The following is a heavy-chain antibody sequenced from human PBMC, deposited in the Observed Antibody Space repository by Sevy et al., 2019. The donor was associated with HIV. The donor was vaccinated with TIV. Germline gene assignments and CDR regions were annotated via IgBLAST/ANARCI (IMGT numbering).Heavy chain of an antibody. CDR1: GFTFSSYN. D-gene: IGHD2-21*01. Sequence: GGYLRLSCAASGFTFSSYNMNWVRQAPGKGLECISFISSGGHTIYYADSVKGRFTISRDSAKNSVYLQMNSLRVEDTAVYYCARACGYSDYGMDVWGQGTTVTVSS. CDR2: ISSGGHTI. V-gene: IGHV3-48*01. J-gene: IGHJ6*02. CDR3: ARACGYSDYGMDV.